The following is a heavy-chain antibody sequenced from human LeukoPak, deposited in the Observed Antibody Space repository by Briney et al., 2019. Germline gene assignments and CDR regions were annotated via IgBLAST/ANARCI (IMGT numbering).Heavy chain of an antibody. J-gene: IGHJ4*02. D-gene: IGHD5-12*01. CDR2: ISSSSSYI. Sequence: GGSLRLSCAASGFTFSSYSMNWVRQAPGKGLEWVSSISSSSSYIYYADSVKGRFTISRDNAKNSLYLQMNSLKTEDTAVYYCTVEWLREEGIDYWGQGTLVTVSS. V-gene: IGHV3-21*04. CDR3: TVEWLREEGIDY. CDR1: GFTFSSYS.